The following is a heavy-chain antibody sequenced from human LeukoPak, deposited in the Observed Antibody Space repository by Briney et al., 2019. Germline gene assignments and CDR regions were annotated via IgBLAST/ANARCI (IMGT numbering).Heavy chain of an antibody. V-gene: IGHV3-21*01. J-gene: IGHJ4*02. CDR3: ARGGRRIVAEELDY. Sequence: GGSLSLSCVPSAFTFSSYSMNWVRQAPGKGMEWVSSISSSSYIYYADSVKGRFTISRDNAKNSLYLQMSSLRAEDTAVYYCARGGRRIVAEELDYWGQGTLVTVSS. CDR2: ISSSSYI. D-gene: IGHD3-16*02. CDR1: AFTFSSYS.